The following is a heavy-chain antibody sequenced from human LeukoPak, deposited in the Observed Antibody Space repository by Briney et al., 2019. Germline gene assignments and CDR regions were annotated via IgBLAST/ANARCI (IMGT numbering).Heavy chain of an antibody. CDR1: GFSFSTYS. V-gene: IGHV3-23*01. CDR2: ISDTGATT. Sequence: GGSLRLSCAASGFSFSTYSMSWVRQAPGKGLEWVSVISDTGATTFYADSVKGRFTISRDNSKNTLYLQMSSLRAEDTAVYYCAKDSGAVVDYWGQGTLVTVSS. CDR3: AKDSGAVVDY. D-gene: IGHD6-19*01. J-gene: IGHJ4*02.